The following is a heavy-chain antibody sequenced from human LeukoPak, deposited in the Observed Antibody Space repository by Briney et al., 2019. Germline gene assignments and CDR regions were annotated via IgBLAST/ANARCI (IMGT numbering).Heavy chain of an antibody. V-gene: IGHV5-51*01. CDR1: GYSFTSYW. Sequence: LGESLKISCKGSGYSFTSYWIGWVRQMPGKGLEWMGITHPGDSDTRYSPSFQGQVTISADKSISTAYLQWSSLKASDSAMYYCARHRGYSKDFDYWGQGTLVTVSS. D-gene: IGHD1-26*01. J-gene: IGHJ4*02. CDR3: ARHRGYSKDFDY. CDR2: THPGDSDT.